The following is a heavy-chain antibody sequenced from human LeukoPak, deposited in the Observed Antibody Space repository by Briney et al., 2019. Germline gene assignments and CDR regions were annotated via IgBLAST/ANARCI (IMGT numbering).Heavy chain of an antibody. V-gene: IGHV3-74*01. D-gene: IGHD6-19*01. CDR2: INSDGSTT. J-gene: IGHJ4*02. CDR3: TRDLGVAALDN. Sequence: GGSLRLSCAASGFNFSSYWMHWVRQAPGKGLVWVSRINSDGSTTSYADSVKGRFTISRDNAKNTLYLQMNSLRAEETAVYYCTRDLGVAALDNWGQGTLVTVSS. CDR1: GFNFSSYW.